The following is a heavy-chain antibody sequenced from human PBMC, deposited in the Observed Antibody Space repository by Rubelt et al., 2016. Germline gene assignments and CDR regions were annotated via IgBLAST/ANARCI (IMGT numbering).Heavy chain of an antibody. Sequence: QVQLVQSGAEVKKPGASVKVSCKASGYTFTSYAMHWVRQAPGQRLEWMGWINAGNGNTKYSQKFQGRVTITRDTSASTAYMELSSLRSEDTAVYYCAREDSSSWGKVDYWGQGTLVTVSS. CDR3: AREDSSSWGKVDY. CDR1: GYTFTSYA. D-gene: IGHD6-13*01. V-gene: IGHV1-3*01. J-gene: IGHJ4*02. CDR2: INAGNGNT.